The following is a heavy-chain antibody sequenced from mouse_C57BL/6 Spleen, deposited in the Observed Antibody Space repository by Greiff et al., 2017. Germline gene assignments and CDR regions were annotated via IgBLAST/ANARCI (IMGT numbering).Heavy chain of an antibody. CDR1: GFSLTSYG. V-gene: IGHV2-6*01. J-gene: IGHJ3*01. CDR3: ASLDSAGTGFAY. Sequence: QVQLKQSGPGLVAPSQSLSITCTVSGFSLTSYGVDWVRQSPGKGLEWLGVIWGVGSTNYNSALKSRLSISKDNSKSQVFLKMNSLQTEDTAMYYCASLDSAGTGFAYWGQGTLVTVSA. D-gene: IGHD3-2*02. CDR2: IWGVGST.